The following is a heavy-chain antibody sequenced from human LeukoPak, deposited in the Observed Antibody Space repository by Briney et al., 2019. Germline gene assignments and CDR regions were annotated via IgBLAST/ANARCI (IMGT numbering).Heavy chain of an antibody. CDR1: GFTFSSYG. Sequence: GGSLRLSCAASGFTFSSYGMHWVRQAPGKGLEWVAVISYDGSNKYYADPVKGRFTISRDNSKNTLYLQMNSLRAEDTAVYYCAVGIAAAPGAFDIWGQGTMVTVSS. CDR2: ISYDGSNK. CDR3: AVGIAAAPGAFDI. J-gene: IGHJ3*02. V-gene: IGHV3-30*03. D-gene: IGHD6-13*01.